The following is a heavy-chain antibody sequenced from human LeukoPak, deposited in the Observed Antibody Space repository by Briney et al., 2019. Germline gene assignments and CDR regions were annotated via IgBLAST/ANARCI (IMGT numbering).Heavy chain of an antibody. V-gene: IGHV1-2*02. D-gene: IGHD5-12*01. CDR3: ARDLPKTGYVGAFDI. Sequence: GASVKVSCKASGYTFTDYYILWVRQAPGQGPEWMGWISPNSGGTNYAQNFKGRVTMTRDTSISTAYMELNSLTSDDTAVYYCARDLPKTGYVGAFDICGQGTMVTVSS. J-gene: IGHJ3*02. CDR2: ISPNSGGT. CDR1: GYTFTDYY.